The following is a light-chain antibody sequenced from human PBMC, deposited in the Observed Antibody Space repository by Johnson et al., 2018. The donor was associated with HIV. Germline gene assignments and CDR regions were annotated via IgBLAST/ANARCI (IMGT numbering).Light chain of an antibody. V-gene: IGLV1-51*01. Sequence: QSVLTQPPSVSAAPGQKVTISCSGTSSNIGNHHVSWYQLLPGTAPKLLIYDNNQRPSGIPDRFSGSKSGASATLGITGLQPGDEADYYCGTLDSSLSAGVFGTGTTVTVL. CDR3: GTLDSSLSAGV. CDR2: DNN. CDR1: SSNIGNHH. J-gene: IGLJ1*01.